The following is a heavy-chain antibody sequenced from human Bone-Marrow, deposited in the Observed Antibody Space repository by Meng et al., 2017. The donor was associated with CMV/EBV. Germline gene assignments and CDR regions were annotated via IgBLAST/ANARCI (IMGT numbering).Heavy chain of an antibody. CDR3: AMSDSGGRSFES. CDR1: GVSVSTNH. Sequence: GSLRLSCAVSGVSVSTNHFNWVRQASGKGLEWVSITYSDGTTQYADSVKGRFTVSRDKSENTLYLHMKSLRGNDTAIYYCAMSDSGGRSFESWGQGTLVTVSS. V-gene: IGHV3-53*01. D-gene: IGHD3-10*01. J-gene: IGHJ4*02. CDR2: TYSDGTT.